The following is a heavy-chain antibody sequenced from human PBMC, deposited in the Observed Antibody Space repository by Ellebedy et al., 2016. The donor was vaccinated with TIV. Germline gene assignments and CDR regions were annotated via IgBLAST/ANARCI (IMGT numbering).Heavy chain of an antibody. J-gene: IGHJ4*02. V-gene: IGHV1-69*04. CDR1: GGTFSSYA. Sequence: AASVKVSCKASGGTFSSYAISSVRQAPGQGLEWMGRIIPILGIANYAQKLQGRVTITAEKYTRTAYMELSSLRSDDTAVYSCARETWIQLWFRAPYFDYWGQGTLVTVSS. D-gene: IGHD5-18*01. CDR2: IIPILGIA. CDR3: ARETWIQLWFRAPYFDY.